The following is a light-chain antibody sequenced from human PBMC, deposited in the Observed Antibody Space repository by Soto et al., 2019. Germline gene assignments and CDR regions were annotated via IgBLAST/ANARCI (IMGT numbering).Light chain of an antibody. V-gene: IGKV1-39*01. Sequence: DIQMTQSPSSLSASVGDRVTITCRASQSISSYLNWYQQKPGKAPKLLIYAASSLQSGVPSRFSGSGSGTHFTLTISSLQPEDFATYYCQQSYSDSWTFGQGTKVDIK. J-gene: IGKJ1*01. CDR2: AAS. CDR1: QSISSY. CDR3: QQSYSDSWT.